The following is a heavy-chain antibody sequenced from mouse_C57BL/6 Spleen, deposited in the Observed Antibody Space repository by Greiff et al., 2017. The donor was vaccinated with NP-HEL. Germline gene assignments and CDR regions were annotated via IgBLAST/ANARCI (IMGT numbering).Heavy chain of an antibody. D-gene: IGHD1-1*01. Sequence: EVKVVESGGGLVQPGGSLKLSCAASGFTFSDYGMAWVRQAPRKGPEWVAFISNLAYSIYYADTVTGRFTISRENAKNTLYLEMSSLRSEDTAMYYCARHPYYGSSYGYFDVWGTGTTVTVSS. CDR1: GFTFSDYG. CDR2: ISNLAYSI. CDR3: ARHPYYGSSYGYFDV. J-gene: IGHJ1*03. V-gene: IGHV5-15*01.